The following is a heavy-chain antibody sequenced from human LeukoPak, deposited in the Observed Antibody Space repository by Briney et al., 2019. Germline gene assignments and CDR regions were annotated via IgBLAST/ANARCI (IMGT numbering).Heavy chain of an antibody. CDR1: GFTVSSNY. D-gene: IGHD1-1*01. Sequence: PGGSLRLSCAASGFTVSSNYMSWVRQAPGKGLEGVSSIYSTGGTFYADSVKGRFTISRDNSKNMLFLQMNSLRVEDTAVYSCATTQYKWTDVGAFDIWGQGTVVTVSS. V-gene: IGHV3-53*01. CDR3: ATTQYKWTDVGAFDI. J-gene: IGHJ3*02. CDR2: IYSTGGT.